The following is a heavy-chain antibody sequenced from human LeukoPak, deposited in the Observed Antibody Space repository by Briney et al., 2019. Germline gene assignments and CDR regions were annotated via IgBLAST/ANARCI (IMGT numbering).Heavy chain of an antibody. D-gene: IGHD6-6*01. CDR1: GGSISSSSYY. Sequence: SETLSLTCTVSGGSISSSSYYWGWIRQPPGKGLEWIGSIYYSGSTYYNPSLKSRVTISVDTSKNQFSLKLSSVTAADTAVYYCARDVRAAQGVDYYYYMDVWGKGTTVTVSS. CDR3: ARDVRAAQGVDYYYYMDV. V-gene: IGHV4-39*07. CDR2: IYYSGST. J-gene: IGHJ6*03.